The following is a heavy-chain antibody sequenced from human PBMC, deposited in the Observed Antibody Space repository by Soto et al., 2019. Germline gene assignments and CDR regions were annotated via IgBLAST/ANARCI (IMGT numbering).Heavy chain of an antibody. Sequence: GESLKISCKGSGYSFTSYWIGWVRQMPGKGLEWMGIIYPGDSDTRYSPSFQGQVTISADKSISTAYLQWSSLKASDTAMYYCARHLGPTMYYYDSSGYYFDYWGKGTLVTVSS. J-gene: IGHJ4*02. CDR3: ARHLGPTMYYYDSSGYYFDY. CDR1: GYSFTSYW. D-gene: IGHD3-22*01. CDR2: IYPGDSDT. V-gene: IGHV5-51*01.